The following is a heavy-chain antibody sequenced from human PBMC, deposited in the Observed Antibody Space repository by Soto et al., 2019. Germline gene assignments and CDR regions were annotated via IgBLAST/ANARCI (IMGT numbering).Heavy chain of an antibody. V-gene: IGHV3-21*01. CDR1: GFPFSSYS. J-gene: IGHJ4*02. CDR2: ISSSSNK. CDR3: AANFDY. Sequence: GGSLRLSCASSGFPFSSYSMNWVRQAPGKGLEWVSSISSSSNKYYADSVKGRFTISRDNSKSTLYLQINSLRTEDTAVYYCAANFDYWGQGTLVTVSS.